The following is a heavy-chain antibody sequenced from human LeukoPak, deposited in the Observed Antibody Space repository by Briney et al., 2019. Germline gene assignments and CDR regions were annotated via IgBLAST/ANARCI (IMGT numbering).Heavy chain of an antibody. J-gene: IGHJ6*03. D-gene: IGHD1-1*01. V-gene: IGHV1-69*06. CDR1: GGTFSSNA. CDR3: AREYDVDYMDV. CDR2: IIPIYGTT. Sequence: GASVKVSCKASGGTFSSNALSWVRQAPGQGREWMGGIIPIYGTTNYAQKFQGRVTITADKSTSTAYMELSSLRSDDTAVYYCAREYDVDYMDVWGKGTTVTVSS.